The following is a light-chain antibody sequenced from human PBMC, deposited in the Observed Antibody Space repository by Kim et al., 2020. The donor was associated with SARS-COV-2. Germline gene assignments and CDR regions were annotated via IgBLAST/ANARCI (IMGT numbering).Light chain of an antibody. J-gene: IGLJ2*01. V-gene: IGLV3-19*01. CDR1: SLRTNY. CDR2: GKN. CDR3: NSRDSNTNNMV. Sequence: SSELTQDPTVSVALGQTVRITCQGESLRTNYPSWYQRKPGQAPVVVIYGKNNRLSGIPDRFSGSISGNTASLTITGAQAEDEADYYCNSRDSNTNNMVFGEGTQLTV.